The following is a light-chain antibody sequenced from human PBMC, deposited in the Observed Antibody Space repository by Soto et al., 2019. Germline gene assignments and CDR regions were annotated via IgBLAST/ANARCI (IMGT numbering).Light chain of an antibody. V-gene: IGKV1-39*01. CDR3: QQSYVTPWT. J-gene: IGKJ1*01. CDR1: QDISSS. Sequence: DIQMTQSPSSLSASIGDRVTISCRASQDISSSLNWYQHKSGKAPKLLIYAASGLHSGVPSRFSGSGSGTDFTLTISSLQPEDFATYYCQQSYVTPWTFGQRTKVAIK. CDR2: AAS.